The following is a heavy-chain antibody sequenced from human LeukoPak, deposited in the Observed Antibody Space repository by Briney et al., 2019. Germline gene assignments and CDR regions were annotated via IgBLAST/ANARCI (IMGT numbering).Heavy chain of an antibody. D-gene: IGHD2-15*01. V-gene: IGHV3-9*01. J-gene: IGHJ4*02. CDR2: ISWNSGSI. CDR3: ARDRGYCSGSRCIRWHDY. CDR1: GFTFDDYA. Sequence: PGRSLRLSCAASGFTFDDYAMHWVRQAPGKGLEWVSGISWNSGSIGYADSVKGRFTISKDNAKDSVYLQMNSLRAEDTAVYYCARDRGYCSGSRCIRWHDYWGQGTLVTVSS.